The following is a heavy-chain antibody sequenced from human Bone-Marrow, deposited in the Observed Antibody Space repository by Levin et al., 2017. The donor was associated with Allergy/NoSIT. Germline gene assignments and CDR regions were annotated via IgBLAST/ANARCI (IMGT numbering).Heavy chain of an antibody. CDR2: ISAGGDQT. CDR1: GFTFSNYA. Sequence: GGSLRLSCAASGFTFSNYAMSWVRQAPGKGLEWVSGISAGGDQTFYADSVKGRFIISRDNSQNMVYLQMNSLRAEDTALYFCSDVMDAWGQGTPVTVSS. CDR3: SDVMDA. J-gene: IGHJ6*02. V-gene: IGHV3-23*01.